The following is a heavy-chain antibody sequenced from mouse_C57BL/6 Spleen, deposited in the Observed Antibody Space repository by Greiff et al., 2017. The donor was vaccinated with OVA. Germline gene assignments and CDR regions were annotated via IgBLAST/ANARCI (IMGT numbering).Heavy chain of an antibody. D-gene: IGHD1-1*01. V-gene: IGHV2-2*01. CDR3: AATAWFAY. CDR1: GFSLTSYG. Sequence: VQLVESGPGLVQPSQSLSITCTVSGFSLTSYGVHWVRQSPGKGLEWLGVIWSGGSTDYNAAFISRLSISKDNSKSKVFFKMNSLQADYTAIYYCAATAWFAYWGQGTLVTVSA. J-gene: IGHJ3*01. CDR2: IWSGGST.